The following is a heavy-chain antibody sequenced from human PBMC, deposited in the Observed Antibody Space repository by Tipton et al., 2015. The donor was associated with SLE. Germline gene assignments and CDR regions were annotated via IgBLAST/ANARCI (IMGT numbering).Heavy chain of an antibody. CDR1: GFTFSSYA. D-gene: IGHD1-26*01. Sequence: SLRLSCAASGFTFSSYAMHWVRQAPGKGLEWVAVVSYDGSFEYYAGSVKDRFIVSRDNSRNTLYLQMNSLRPEDTAVYYCAREGDDASGGAESHWGQGTLVTVSS. V-gene: IGHV3-30*04. CDR2: VSYDGSFE. CDR3: AREGDDASGGAESH. J-gene: IGHJ4*02.